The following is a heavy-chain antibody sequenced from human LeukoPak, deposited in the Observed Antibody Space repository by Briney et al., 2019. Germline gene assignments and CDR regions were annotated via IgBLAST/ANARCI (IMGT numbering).Heavy chain of an antibody. V-gene: IGHV3-33*01. J-gene: IGHJ4*02. Sequence: PGGSLRLSCAASRFTFRNYGMHWVRQAPGKGLEWVGVIWYDGSNKVYADSVKGRFTFSRDNSKNTLYLQMNSLRAEDTAVYYCASRNYYDSSGYYYYYFDYWGQGILVTVSS. D-gene: IGHD3-22*01. CDR1: RFTFRNYG. CDR3: ASRNYYDSSGYYYYYFDY. CDR2: IWYDGSNK.